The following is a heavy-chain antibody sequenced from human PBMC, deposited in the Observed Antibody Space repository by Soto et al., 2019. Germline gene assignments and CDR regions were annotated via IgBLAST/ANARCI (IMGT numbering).Heavy chain of an antibody. CDR3: ARPADSSGYDTDY. CDR1: GGSISSSSYY. D-gene: IGHD5-12*01. Sequence: SETLSLTCTVSGGSISSSSYYWGWIRQPPGKGLEWIGSIYYSGSTYYNPSLKSRVTISVDTSKNQFSLKLSSVTAADTAVYYCARPADSSGYDTDYWGQGTLVTVSS. CDR2: IYYSGST. V-gene: IGHV4-39*01. J-gene: IGHJ4*02.